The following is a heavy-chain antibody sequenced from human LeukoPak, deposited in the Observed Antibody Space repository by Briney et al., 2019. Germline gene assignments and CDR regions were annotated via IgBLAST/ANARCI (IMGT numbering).Heavy chain of an antibody. D-gene: IGHD3-10*01. CDR3: DRAPSEVASYYPDYFRH. J-gene: IGHJ1*01. CDR1: GVTFRRYC. V-gene: IGHV3-74*01. CDR2: IKSDGKT. Sequence: AGSLSLSCEASGVTFRRYCMHWVRHAPGKGLVWVSRIKSDGKTNYSDSVKGRFTISRDNAKNTVSLQMDSLRAEDTGVSYYDRAPSEVASYYPDYFRHWGQGTLVTVSS.